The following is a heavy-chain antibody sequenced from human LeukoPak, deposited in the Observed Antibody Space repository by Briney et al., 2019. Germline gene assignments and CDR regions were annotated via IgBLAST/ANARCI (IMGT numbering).Heavy chain of an antibody. V-gene: IGHV3-7*01. CDR2: IKQDGSEK. D-gene: IGHD3-10*02. Sequence: GGSLRLSCAASGFTFSSYWMHWVRQAPGEGLEWVANIKQDGSEKYYVDSVKGRFTISRDNAKNSLYLQMNSLRAEDTAVYYCAELGITMIGGVWGKGTTVTISS. CDR3: AELGITMIGGV. CDR1: GFTFSSYW. J-gene: IGHJ6*04.